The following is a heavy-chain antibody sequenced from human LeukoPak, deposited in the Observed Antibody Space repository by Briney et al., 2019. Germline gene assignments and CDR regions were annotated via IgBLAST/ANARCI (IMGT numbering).Heavy chain of an antibody. CDR3: ATEGLQLWLRHAFDI. V-gene: IGHV3-30*03. J-gene: IGHJ3*02. CDR1: AFTFSDFS. CDR2: ISYDGSNK. D-gene: IGHD5-18*01. Sequence: PGGSLRLSCIGSAFTFSDFSVTWVRQAPGKGLEWVAVISYDGSNKYYADSVKGRFTISRDNAKNSLYLQMNSLRAEDTAVYYCATEGLQLWLRHAFDIWGQGTMVTVSS.